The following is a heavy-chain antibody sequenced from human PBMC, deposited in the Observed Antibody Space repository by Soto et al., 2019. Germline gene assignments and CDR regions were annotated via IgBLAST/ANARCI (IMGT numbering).Heavy chain of an antibody. CDR3: ARNWSANAMDV. V-gene: IGHV1-18*04. CDR1: GYSFTNYG. D-gene: IGHD3-3*01. Sequence: QVPLVQSGAEVKKPGASVKVSCKASGYSFTNYGISWVRQAPGQGLEWMGWISSYIGYAKYAQRLQGRVTMTTDTSTSTAYMELRSLRSDDTAVYYCARNWSANAMDVWGQGTTVTVSS. CDR2: ISSYIGYA. J-gene: IGHJ6*02.